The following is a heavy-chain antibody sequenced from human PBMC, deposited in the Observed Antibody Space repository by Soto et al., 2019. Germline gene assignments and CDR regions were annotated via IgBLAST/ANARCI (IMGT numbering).Heavy chain of an antibody. J-gene: IGHJ4*02. CDR2: IYNDGTYS. CDR1: GFIFKMYW. V-gene: IGHV3-74*01. CDR3: TRGPRPISTGTGAY. Sequence: GGSLRLSCAASGFIFKMYWMHWVRQSPGKGLVWISRIYNDGTYSDYADSARGRFTISRDNVNDTLYLQMNNLRAEDSGLYYCTRGPRPISTGTGAYWGQGTQVTVSS. D-gene: IGHD3-10*01.